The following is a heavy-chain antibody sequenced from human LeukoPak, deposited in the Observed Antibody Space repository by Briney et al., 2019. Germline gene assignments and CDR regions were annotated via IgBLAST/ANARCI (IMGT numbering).Heavy chain of an antibody. CDR2: IIPILGIA. D-gene: IGHD3-22*01. CDR3: ARDLTSYYYDSSGYYYFDY. J-gene: IGHJ4*02. CDR1: GGTFSSYA. Sequence: SVKVSCKASGGTFSSYAISWVRQAPGQGLEWMGRIIPILGIANYAQKFQGRVTITADKSTSTAYMELSSLRSEDTAVYYCARDLTSYYYDSSGYYYFDYWGQGILVTVSS. V-gene: IGHV1-69*04.